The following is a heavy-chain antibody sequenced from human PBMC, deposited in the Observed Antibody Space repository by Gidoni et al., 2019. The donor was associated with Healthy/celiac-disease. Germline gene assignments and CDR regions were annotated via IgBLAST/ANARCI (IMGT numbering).Heavy chain of an antibody. Sequence: QVQLQQWGAGLLKPSETLSLTCAVYGGSFSGYYWSWIRQPPGKGLEWIGEINHSGSTNYNPSLKSRVTISVDTSKNQFSLKLSSVTAADTAVYYCARSVGDPTRAFDIWGQGTMVTVSS. V-gene: IGHV4-34*01. CDR1: GGSFSGYY. CDR2: INHSGST. J-gene: IGHJ3*02. CDR3: ARSVGDPTRAFDI. D-gene: IGHD3-16*01.